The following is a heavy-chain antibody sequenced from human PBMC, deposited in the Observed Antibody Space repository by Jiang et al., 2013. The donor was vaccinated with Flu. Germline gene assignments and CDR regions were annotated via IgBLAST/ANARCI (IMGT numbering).Heavy chain of an antibody. CDR1: GFTFSSYA. Sequence: GFTFSSYAMSWVRPGSREGGWSGSSAISGSGGSTYYADSVKGRFTISRDNSKNTLYLQMNSLRAEDTAVYYCAKSTTYYYDSSGYKKKDAFDIWGQGTMVTVSS. J-gene: IGHJ3*02. CDR3: AKSTTYYYDSSGYKKKDAFDI. V-gene: IGHV3-23*01. D-gene: IGHD3-22*01. CDR2: ISGSGGST.